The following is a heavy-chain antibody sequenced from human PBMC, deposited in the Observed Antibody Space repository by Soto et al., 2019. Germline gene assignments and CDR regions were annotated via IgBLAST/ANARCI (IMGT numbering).Heavy chain of an antibody. CDR3: ANSPRGELLSPLDY. V-gene: IGHV1-24*01. Sequence: ASVKVSCKVSGYTLTELSMHWVRQAPGKGLEWMGGFDPEDGETIYAQKFQGRVTMTADTSTDTAYMELSSLRSEDTAVYYCANSPRGELLSPLDYWGQGTLVTVSS. CDR2: FDPEDGET. D-gene: IGHD3-10*01. CDR1: GYTLTELS. J-gene: IGHJ4*02.